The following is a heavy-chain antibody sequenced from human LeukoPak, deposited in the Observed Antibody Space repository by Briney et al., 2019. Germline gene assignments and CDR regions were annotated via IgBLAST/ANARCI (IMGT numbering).Heavy chain of an antibody. V-gene: IGHV3-30*04. D-gene: IGHD3-22*01. Sequence: QPGRSLRLSCAASGFTFSSYAMHWVRQAPGKGLEWVAVISYDGSNKYYADSVKGRFTISRDNSKNTLYLQMNSLRAEDTAVYYCASNRDDSSGYYPDYWGQGTLVTVSS. CDR3: ASNRDDSSGYYPDY. CDR2: ISYDGSNK. J-gene: IGHJ4*02. CDR1: GFTFSSYA.